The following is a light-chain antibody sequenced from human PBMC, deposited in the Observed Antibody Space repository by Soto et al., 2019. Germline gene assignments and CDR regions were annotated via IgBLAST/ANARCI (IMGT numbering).Light chain of an antibody. CDR1: SSDVGGYNY. V-gene: IGLV2-14*01. CDR3: TSFSSSTSLYV. CDR2: EVR. J-gene: IGLJ1*01. Sequence: QSVLTQPASVSGSPGQSITISCTGTSSDVGGYNYVSWYQQHPGKAPKLMIYEVRNRPSGVSNRFSGSKSGNTASLTISGLQAEDEADYYCTSFSSSTSLYVFGTGTKV.